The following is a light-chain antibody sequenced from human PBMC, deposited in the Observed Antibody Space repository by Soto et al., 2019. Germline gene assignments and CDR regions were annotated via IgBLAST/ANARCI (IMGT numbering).Light chain of an antibody. Sequence: QSVLTQPASVSGSPGQSITISCTGTSSDVGGYNYVSWYQQHPGKAPKLMIYEVSNRPSGVSNRLSGSKSGNTASLTISGLQAEDEADYYCSSYTSSSVYVFGTGTKVTVL. CDR2: EVS. CDR3: SSYTSSSVYV. V-gene: IGLV2-14*01. J-gene: IGLJ1*01. CDR1: SSDVGGYNY.